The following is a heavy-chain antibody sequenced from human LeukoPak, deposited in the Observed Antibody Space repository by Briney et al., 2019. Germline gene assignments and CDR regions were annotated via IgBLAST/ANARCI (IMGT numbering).Heavy chain of an antibody. CDR2: IYYSGST. V-gene: IGHV4-59*01. Sequence: SEALSLTCTVSGGSISSYYWSWIRQPPGKGLEWIGYIYYSGSTNYNPSLKSRVTISVDTSKNQFSLKLSSVTAADTAVYYCARVYYYDSSGYYQAFDIWGQGTMVTVSS. CDR1: GGSISSYY. D-gene: IGHD3-22*01. J-gene: IGHJ3*02. CDR3: ARVYYYDSSGYYQAFDI.